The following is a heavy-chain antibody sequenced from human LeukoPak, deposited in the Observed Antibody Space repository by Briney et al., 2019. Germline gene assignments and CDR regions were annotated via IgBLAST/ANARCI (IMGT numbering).Heavy chain of an antibody. CDR1: GYTLTELS. D-gene: IGHD3-16*02. J-gene: IGHJ4*02. V-gene: IGHV1-24*01. CDR3: ATVDYVWGSYRPFDY. Sequence: ASVKVSCKVSGYTLTELSMHWVRQAPGKGREWMGGFDPEDGETIYAQKFQGRVTMTEDTSTDTAYMELSSLRSEDTAVYYCATVDYVWGSYRPFDYWGQGTLVTVSS. CDR2: FDPEDGET.